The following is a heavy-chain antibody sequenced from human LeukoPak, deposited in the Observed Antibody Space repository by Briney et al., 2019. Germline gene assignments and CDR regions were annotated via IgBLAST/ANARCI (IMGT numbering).Heavy chain of an antibody. CDR3: ARDGGAPQYFQH. D-gene: IGHD3-3*01. Sequence: PSETLSLTCTVSGGSISSGGYYWSWIRQHPGKGLEWIGYIYYSGSTYYNPSLKSRVTISVDTSKNQFSLKLSSVTAADTAVYYCARDGGAPQYFQHWGQGTLVTVSS. V-gene: IGHV4-31*03. CDR2: IYYSGST. CDR1: GGSISSGGYY. J-gene: IGHJ1*01.